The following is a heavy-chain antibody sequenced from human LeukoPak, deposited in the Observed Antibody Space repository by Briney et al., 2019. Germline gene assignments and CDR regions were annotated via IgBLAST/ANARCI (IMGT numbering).Heavy chain of an antibody. Sequence: PGGSLRLSCAASGFTFSSSDMHWVRQTPGKGLEWVSSISSSSSYIYYADSVKGRFTISRDNAKNSLYLQMNSLRAEDTAVYYCARGRDGYNYAFDYWGQGTLVTVSS. CDR3: ARGRDGYNYAFDY. CDR2: ISSSSSYI. CDR1: GFTFSSSD. V-gene: IGHV3-21*01. D-gene: IGHD5-24*01. J-gene: IGHJ4*02.